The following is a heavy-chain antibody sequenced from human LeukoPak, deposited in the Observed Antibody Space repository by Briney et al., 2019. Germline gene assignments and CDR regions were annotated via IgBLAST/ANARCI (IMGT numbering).Heavy chain of an antibody. CDR1: GGTFTSYA. Sequence: ASVKVSCKASGGTFTSYAISWVRQAPGQGLEWMGGIIPIFGIANYAQKFQGRVTITADKSTSTAYMELSSLRSEDTAMYYCARDGRVTGDYYGMDVWGQGTTVTVSS. CDR2: IIPIFGIA. J-gene: IGHJ6*02. CDR3: ARDGRVTGDYYGMDV. V-gene: IGHV1-69*10. D-gene: IGHD4-23*01.